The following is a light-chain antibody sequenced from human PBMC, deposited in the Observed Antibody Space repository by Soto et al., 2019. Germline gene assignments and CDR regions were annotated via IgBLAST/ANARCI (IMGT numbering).Light chain of an antibody. CDR1: QSISSY. V-gene: IGKV1-39*01. CDR3: QQSYSRMT. Sequence: DIQMTQSPSSLSASVGDGVTITCRASQSISSYVSWYQQNPGKAPKLLIYAASRLESGVPSRFSGSRSGTAFTLTISSLQPEDFATYYCQQSYSRMTFGQGTKVEIK. CDR2: AAS. J-gene: IGKJ1*01.